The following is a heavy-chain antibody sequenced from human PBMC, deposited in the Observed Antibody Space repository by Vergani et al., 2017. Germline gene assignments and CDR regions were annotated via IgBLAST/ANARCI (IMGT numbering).Heavy chain of an antibody. Sequence: VQLVESGGGLVKTGGSLRLSCAASGFTVSSNYMSWVRQAPGKGLEWVAFIRYDGTKRFYGDSVKGRFTISRDNSQTTVFLQMNSLRADDSAVYYCTKAGQYDSDNFHDSWGQGALVTVAS. CDR2: IRYDGTKR. CDR3: TKAGQYDSDNFHDS. CDR1: GFTVSSNY. J-gene: IGHJ1*01. D-gene: IGHD3-22*01. V-gene: IGHV3-30*02.